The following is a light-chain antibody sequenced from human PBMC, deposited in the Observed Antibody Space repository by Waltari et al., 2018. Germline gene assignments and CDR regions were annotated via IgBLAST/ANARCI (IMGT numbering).Light chain of an antibody. CDR2: DVS. Sequence: QSALTQPPSVSGSPGQSVTISCTGTNSDFGTYNYVSWYQQHPDKAPQLMIYDVSKQPSGVSNRFSGSKSGNTASLTISGLQAEDEADYYCCSHAGSSTFAVFGGGTKLTVL. CDR1: NSDFGTYNY. CDR3: CSHAGSSTFAV. V-gene: IGLV2-23*02. J-gene: IGLJ2*01.